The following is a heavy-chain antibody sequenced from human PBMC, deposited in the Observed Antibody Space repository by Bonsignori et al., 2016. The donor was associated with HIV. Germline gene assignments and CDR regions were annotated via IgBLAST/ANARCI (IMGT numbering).Heavy chain of an antibody. J-gene: IGHJ3*02. Sequence: WVRQAPGQGLEWMGCVNCNDGKGNFEERFRGRVSMSTDTFTRTAFLELRGLRFDDTAVYYCARSDSTGYYSGKIDAFEIWGQGTKVTVSS. D-gene: IGHD3-22*01. V-gene: IGHV1-18*01. CDR2: VNCNDGKG. CDR3: ARSDSTGYYSGKIDAFEI.